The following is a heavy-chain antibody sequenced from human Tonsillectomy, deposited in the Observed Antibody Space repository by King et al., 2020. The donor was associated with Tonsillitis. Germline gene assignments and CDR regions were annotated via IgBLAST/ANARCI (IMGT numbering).Heavy chain of an antibody. CDR3: AGDRIPYYDSSGSYAYYYYGMDV. CDR2: INHSGSA. V-gene: IGHV4-34*01. D-gene: IGHD3-22*01. J-gene: IGHJ6*02. Sequence: VQLQQWGAGLLKPSETLSLTCAVYGGSFSGYYWNWIRQPPGKGLEWIGEINHSGSADYNPSLKSRVTMSVDTSKNQFSLKLSSVTAADTAVYYCAGDRIPYYDSSGSYAYYYYGMDVWGQGTTVTVSS. CDR1: GGSFSGYY.